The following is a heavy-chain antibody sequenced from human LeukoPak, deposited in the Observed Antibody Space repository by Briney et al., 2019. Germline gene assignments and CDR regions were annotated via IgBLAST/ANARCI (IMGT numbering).Heavy chain of an antibody. CDR1: GFTFSSYW. D-gene: IGHD3-10*01. CDR3: AREGMVRGVPDAFDL. CDR2: IKQDGIEK. V-gene: IGHV3-7*01. J-gene: IGHJ3*01. Sequence: GGSLRLSCAASGFTFSSYWMDWVRQVPGKGPEWVANIKQDGIEKYFVGSVRGRFAISRVNAKNLLYLQMTSLRVEDTAVYYCAREGMVRGVPDAFDLWGQGTMVTVSS.